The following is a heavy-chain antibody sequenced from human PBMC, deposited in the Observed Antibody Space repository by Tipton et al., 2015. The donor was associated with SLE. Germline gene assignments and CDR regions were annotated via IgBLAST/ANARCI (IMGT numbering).Heavy chain of an antibody. J-gene: IGHJ6*03. CDR3: ARGGGIPYYYYYYMDV. D-gene: IGHD3-16*01. V-gene: IGHV4-61*01. Sequence: TLSLTCTVSGGSISSNSHYWSWIRQPPGKGLEWIGYIYYSGSTNYNPSLKSRVTISVDTSKNQFSLKLSSVTAADTAVYYCARGGGIPYYYYYYMDVWGKGTTVTVSS. CDR2: IYYSGST. CDR1: GGSISSNSHY.